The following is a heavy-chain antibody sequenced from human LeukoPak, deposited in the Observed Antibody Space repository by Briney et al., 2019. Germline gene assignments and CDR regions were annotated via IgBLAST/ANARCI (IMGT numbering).Heavy chain of an antibody. V-gene: IGHV4-34*01. Sequence: SETLSLTCAVYGGSFSGYYWSWIRQPPGKGLEWIGEINHSGSTNYNPSLKSRVTISVDTSKNQFSLKLSSVTAADTAVYYCARTRRITMVRGVIIYNWLDPWGQGTLVTVSS. CDR3: ARTRRITMVRGVIIYNWLDP. D-gene: IGHD3-10*01. CDR2: INHSGST. J-gene: IGHJ5*02. CDR1: GGSFSGYY.